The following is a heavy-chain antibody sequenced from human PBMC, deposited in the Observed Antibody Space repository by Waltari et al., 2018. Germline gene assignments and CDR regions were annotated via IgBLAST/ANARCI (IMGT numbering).Heavy chain of an antibody. Sequence: EVQLVESGGGLLQPGGSLRLSCAASGFTFSGRWMSWVGQAPGKGPEWVANINQDGSEKFYVDSVNGRFTISRDNAKSSLFLQRSGLRADDTAVYYCARGAGWLAGHWGQGTVVTVSS. CDR3: ARGAGWLAGH. V-gene: IGHV3-7*01. CDR2: INQDGSEK. D-gene: IGHD6-19*01. J-gene: IGHJ4*02. CDR1: GFTFSGRW.